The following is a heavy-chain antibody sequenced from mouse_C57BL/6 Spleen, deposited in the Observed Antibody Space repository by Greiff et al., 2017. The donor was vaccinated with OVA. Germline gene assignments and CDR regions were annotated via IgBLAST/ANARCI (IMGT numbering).Heavy chain of an antibody. Sequence: EVKLMESGGGLVQSGRSLRLSCATSGFTFSDFYMEWVRQAPGKGLEWIAASRNKANDYTTEYSASVKGRFIVSRDTSQSILYLQMNALRAEDTAIYYCARDALYDLYAMDYWGQGTSVTVSS. CDR2: SRNKANDYTT. J-gene: IGHJ4*01. D-gene: IGHD2-3*01. CDR3: ARDALYDLYAMDY. CDR1: GFTFSDFY. V-gene: IGHV7-1*01.